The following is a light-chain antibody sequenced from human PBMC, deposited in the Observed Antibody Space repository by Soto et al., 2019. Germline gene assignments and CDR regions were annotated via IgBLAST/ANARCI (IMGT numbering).Light chain of an antibody. J-gene: IGLJ1*01. CDR2: GVK. CDR1: GRDIGAYDY. Sequence: QSALTQPASVSGSPGQSITISCTGSGRDIGAYDYVSWYQQHPGKAPKLIIYGVKNRPSGVSNRFSASKSAFTASLTISGLQTEDEADYYCSSYTTSDLYVFGPGTKVTVL. CDR3: SSYTTSDLYV. V-gene: IGLV2-14*01.